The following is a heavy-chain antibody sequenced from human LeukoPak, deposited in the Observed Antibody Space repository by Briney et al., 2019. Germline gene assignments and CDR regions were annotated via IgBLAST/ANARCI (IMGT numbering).Heavy chain of an antibody. J-gene: IGHJ4*02. V-gene: IGHV3-48*01. CDR3: ARDLTIPVAGFFDY. CDR1: GFTFSSYS. D-gene: IGHD6-13*01. CDR2: ISSSSSTI. Sequence: PGGSLRLSCAASGFTFSSYSMNWVRQAPGKGLEWVSYISSSSSTIYYADSVKGRFTISRDNSRNTLYLQMNSLRAEDTAVYYCARDLTIPVAGFFDYWGQGTLVTVSS.